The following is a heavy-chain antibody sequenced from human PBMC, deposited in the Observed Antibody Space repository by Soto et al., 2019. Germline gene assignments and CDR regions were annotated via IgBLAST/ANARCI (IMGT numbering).Heavy chain of an antibody. CDR1: GFTFNSYW. Sequence: EVQVVESGGGLVQPGGSLRLSCAASGFTFNSYWMHWVRQVPGKGPVWVSRINSDGTSTGYADSVKGRFTISRDNAKNTVYMQMNSARDEDTAVYYCARDLWVEPHYYYGMDVWGQGTPVTVSS. J-gene: IGHJ6*02. CDR2: INSDGTST. CDR3: ARDLWVEPHYYYGMDV. D-gene: IGHD1-1*01. V-gene: IGHV3-74*01.